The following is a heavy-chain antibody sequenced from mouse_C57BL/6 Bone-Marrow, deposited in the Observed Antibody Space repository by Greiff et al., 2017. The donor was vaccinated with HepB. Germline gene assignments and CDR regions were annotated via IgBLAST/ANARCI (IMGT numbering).Heavy chain of an antibody. D-gene: IGHD2-1*01. Sequence: QVQLQQSGPELVKPGASVKISCKASGYAFSSSWMNWVKQRPGKGLEWIGRIYPGDGDTNYNGKFKGKATLTADKSSSTAYMQLSSLTSEDSAVYFCARQHGNPWYFDVWGTGTTVTVSS. V-gene: IGHV1-82*01. CDR1: GYAFSSSW. J-gene: IGHJ1*03. CDR3: ARQHGNPWYFDV. CDR2: IYPGDGDT.